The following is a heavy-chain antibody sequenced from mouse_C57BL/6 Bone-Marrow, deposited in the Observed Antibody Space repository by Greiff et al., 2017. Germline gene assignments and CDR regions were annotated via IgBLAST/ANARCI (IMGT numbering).Heavy chain of an antibody. D-gene: IGHD1-1*01. J-gene: IGHJ1*03. Sequence: QVQLQQPGAELVRPGTSVKLSCKASGYTFTSYWMHWVKQRPGQGLEWIGVIDPSDSYTNYNQKFKGKATLTVDTSSSTAYMQLSSLPSGDSAVYYCARNYYGSSWNWYFDVWGTGTTVTVSS. V-gene: IGHV1-59*01. CDR3: ARNYYGSSWNWYFDV. CDR2: IDPSDSYT. CDR1: GYTFTSYW.